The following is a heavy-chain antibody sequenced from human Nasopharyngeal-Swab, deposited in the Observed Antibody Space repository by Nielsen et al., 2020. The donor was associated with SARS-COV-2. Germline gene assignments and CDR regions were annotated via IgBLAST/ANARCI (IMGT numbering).Heavy chain of an antibody. CDR1: GFTFSSYG. D-gene: IGHD5-18*01. CDR2: IWYDGSNK. CDR3: ARGRTSGYSYGFYFDY. Sequence: SLKISCAASGFTFSSYGMHWVRQAPGKVLEWVAVIWYDGSNKYYADSVKGRFTISRDNSKNTLYLQMNSLRAEDTAVYYCARGRTSGYSYGFYFDYWGQGTLVTVSS. J-gene: IGHJ4*02. V-gene: IGHV3-33*01.